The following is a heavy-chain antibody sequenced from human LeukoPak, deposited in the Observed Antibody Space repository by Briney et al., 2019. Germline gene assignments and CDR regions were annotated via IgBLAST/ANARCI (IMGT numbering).Heavy chain of an antibody. CDR1: GYTFTGYY. D-gene: IGHD3-3*01. J-gene: IGHJ6*03. CDR2: IKPNSGGT. Sequence: GASVKVSCKASGYTFTGYYMHWVRQAPGQGLEWMGWIKPNSGGTNYAQKFQGRVTMTRDTSISAAYMELSRLRSDDTAVYYCARAKVRFLEWLLYEYYYYYMDVWGKGTTVTVSS. V-gene: IGHV1-2*02. CDR3: ARAKVRFLEWLLYEYYYYYMDV.